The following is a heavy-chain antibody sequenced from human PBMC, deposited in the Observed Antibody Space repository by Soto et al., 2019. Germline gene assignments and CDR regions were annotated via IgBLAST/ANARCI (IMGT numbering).Heavy chain of an antibody. J-gene: IGHJ4*02. CDR1: GLTFSNYA. CDR2: MSGSSSTT. Sequence: GGSLRLSWATSGLTFSNYAMSWVRQAPGGGLEWVSSMSGSSSTTYYADSVRGRFTISRDRSKNTLYLQMSSLRAEDTALYYCAKNQERELPRVIDFWGQGTLVTFSS. V-gene: IGHV3-23*01. D-gene: IGHD1-7*01. CDR3: AKNQERELPRVIDF.